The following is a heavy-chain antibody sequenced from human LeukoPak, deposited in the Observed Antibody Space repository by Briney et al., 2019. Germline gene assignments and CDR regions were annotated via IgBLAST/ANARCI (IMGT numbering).Heavy chain of an antibody. CDR3: AREGHYSISNYYYYMDV. CDR2: ISAYNGNT. V-gene: IGHV1-18*01. D-gene: IGHD3-3*02. CDR1: GYTFTSYG. Sequence: ASVKVSCKASGYTFTSYGISWVRQAPGQGLEWMGWISAYNGNTNYAQKLQGRVTMTTDTSTSTAYMELRSLRSDDTAVYYCAREGHYSISNYYYYMDVWGKGTTVTVSS. J-gene: IGHJ6*03.